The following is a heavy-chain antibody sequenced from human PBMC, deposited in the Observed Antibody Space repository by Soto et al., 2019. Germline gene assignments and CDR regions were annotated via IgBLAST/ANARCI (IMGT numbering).Heavy chain of an antibody. J-gene: IGHJ6*02. D-gene: IGHD3-10*01. CDR1: GYTFTSYA. CDR2: IIPIFGTA. CDR3: ARDPGITMVGGVIPRISYYYYGMDV. V-gene: IGHV1-69*13. Sequence: GASVKVSCKASGYTFTSYAMHWVRQAPGQRLEWMGGIIPIFGTANYAQKFQGRVTITADESTSTAYMELSSLRSEDTAVYYCARDPGITMVGGVIPRISYYYYGMDVWGQGTPVTVSS.